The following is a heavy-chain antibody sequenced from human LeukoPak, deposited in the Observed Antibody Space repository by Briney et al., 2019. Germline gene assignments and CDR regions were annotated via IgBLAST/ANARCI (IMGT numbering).Heavy chain of an antibody. D-gene: IGHD4-17*01. V-gene: IGHV5-51*01. CDR2: LYPDESNA. J-gene: IGHJ3*01. CDR1: GFNFTGYC. CDR3: AGGHDYGDYVNAFHL. Sequence: GESLRISCKASGFNFTGYCIGGGRQVPGKGLEWMGILYPDESNAIYSPSFQGQVTMSVDKSIATAYLQWSSLKASDTAMYYCAGGHDYGDYVNAFHLWGQGTMVSVSS.